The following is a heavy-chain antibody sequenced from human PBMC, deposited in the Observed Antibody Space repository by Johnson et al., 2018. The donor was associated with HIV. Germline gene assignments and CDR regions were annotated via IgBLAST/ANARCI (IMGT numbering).Heavy chain of an antibody. D-gene: IGHD7-27*01. Sequence: VQLVESGGGLVQPGGSLRLPCAGSGFTFSSYWMSWVRQAPGKGLEWVANIKQDGSEKYYVESVQGRFTISRDNSKNTLYLQMNSLRAEDTAVYYCAKVLSPRPWGDDAFDIWGQGTMVTVSS. J-gene: IGHJ3*02. CDR2: IKQDGSEK. V-gene: IGHV3-7*02. CDR1: GFTFSSYW. CDR3: AKVLSPRPWGDDAFDI.